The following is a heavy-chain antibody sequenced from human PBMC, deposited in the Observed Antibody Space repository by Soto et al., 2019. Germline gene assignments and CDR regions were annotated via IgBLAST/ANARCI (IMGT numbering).Heavy chain of an antibody. CDR2: IIPILGIA. J-gene: IGHJ6*02. CDR3: ARDQKYYYGSGSRRNYGMDV. V-gene: IGHV1-69*04. CDR1: VGTFSSYT. Sequence: GASVKVSCKASVGTFSSYTISWVRQAPGQGLEWMGRIIPILGIANYAQKFQGRVTITADKSTSTAYMELSSLRSEDTAVYYCARDQKYYYGSGSRRNYGMDVWGQGTTVTVSS. D-gene: IGHD3-10*01.